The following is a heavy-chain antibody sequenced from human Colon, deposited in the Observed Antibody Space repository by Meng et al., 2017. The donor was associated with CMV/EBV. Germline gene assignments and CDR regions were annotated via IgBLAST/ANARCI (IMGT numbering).Heavy chain of an antibody. V-gene: IGHV1-8*01. D-gene: IGHD5-12*01. Sequence: QVQLVQSGAEGKKPGASVKVSCTASGYTFTSYDINWVRQATGQGLEWMGWMNPNSGNTGYAQKFQGRVTMTRNTSISTAYMELSGLRSEDTAVYYCARENSGYDNRRGFDYWGQGTLVVDSS. CDR1: GYTFTSYD. CDR2: MNPNSGNT. J-gene: IGHJ4*02. CDR3: ARENSGYDNRRGFDY.